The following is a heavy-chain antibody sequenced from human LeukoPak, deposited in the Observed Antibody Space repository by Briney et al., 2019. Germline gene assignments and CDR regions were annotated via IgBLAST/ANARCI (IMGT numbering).Heavy chain of an antibody. CDR1: GSTFSSYE. Sequence: GGSLRLSCVASGSTFSSYELNWVRQAQGKVLGWVSYIGNSGRPIYYADSVKRRFTISRDNAKNSLYLQMNSLRAEDTAVYYCARGPGYSSSSGWGIGPRFDYWGQGTLVTVSS. CDR3: ARGPGYSSSSGWGIGPRFDY. J-gene: IGHJ4*02. D-gene: IGHD6-6*01. V-gene: IGHV3-48*03. CDR2: IGNSGRPI.